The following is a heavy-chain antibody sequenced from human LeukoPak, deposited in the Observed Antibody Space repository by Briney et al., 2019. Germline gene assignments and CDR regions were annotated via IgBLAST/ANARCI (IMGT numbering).Heavy chain of an antibody. CDR3: ARGVWFGELLYPLDY. CDR1: GGSFSGYY. V-gene: IGHV3-66*01. CDR2: IYSGGST. D-gene: IGHD3-10*01. Sequence: PSETLSLTCAVYGGSFSGYYWSWIRQPPGKGLEWVSVIYSGGSTYYADSVKGRFTISRDNSKNTLYLQMNSLRAEDTAVYYCARGVWFGELLYPLDYWGQGTLVTVSS. J-gene: IGHJ4*02.